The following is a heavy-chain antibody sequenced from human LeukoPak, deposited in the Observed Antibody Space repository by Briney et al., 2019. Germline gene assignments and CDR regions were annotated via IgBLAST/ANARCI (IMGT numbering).Heavy chain of an antibody. CDR2: ISSSSSSI. Sequence: GGSLRLSCAASRFSFSSYSMNWVRQAPGKGLEWVSYISSSSSSIYYADSVKGRFTISRDNAKNSLYLQMNSLRVEDTALCHCTRDIQWGAFDIWGQGTMVTVSS. CDR3: TRDIQWGAFDI. J-gene: IGHJ3*02. CDR1: RFSFSSYS. V-gene: IGHV3-48*01. D-gene: IGHD5-12*01.